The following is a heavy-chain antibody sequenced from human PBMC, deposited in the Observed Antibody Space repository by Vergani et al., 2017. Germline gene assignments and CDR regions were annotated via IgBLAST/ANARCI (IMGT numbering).Heavy chain of an antibody. V-gene: IGHV1-69-2*01. D-gene: IGHD4-17*01. CDR2: VDPEDGET. CDR3: ATPQTVTTGGMEV. Sequence: EVQLVQSGAEVKKPGATMKISCKVSGYTFTDHYMHWVEQAPGKGLEWMGLVDPEDGETIYAEKFKGRVTIAADTSTDTDHLELSSLRSEDKAVYYCATPQTVTTGGMEVWGQGTTVIVSS. J-gene: IGHJ6*02. CDR1: GYTFTDHY.